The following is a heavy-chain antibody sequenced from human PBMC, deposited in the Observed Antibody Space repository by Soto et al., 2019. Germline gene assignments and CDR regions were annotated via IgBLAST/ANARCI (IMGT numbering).Heavy chain of an antibody. J-gene: IGHJ3*02. CDR2: IAPVFGTP. CDR1: GGSFPSDT. V-gene: IGHV1-69*01. Sequence: QVQLMQSGAEVKKPGSSVKVSCKASGGSFPSDTISWVRQAPGQGLEWLGGIAPVFGTPNHAQKFQGRVTISADGSTNTAYMELTSLRPEDTAVYYCTRPSSGYYHDAFDIWGQGTLVTVSS. D-gene: IGHD3-22*01. CDR3: TRPSSGYYHDAFDI.